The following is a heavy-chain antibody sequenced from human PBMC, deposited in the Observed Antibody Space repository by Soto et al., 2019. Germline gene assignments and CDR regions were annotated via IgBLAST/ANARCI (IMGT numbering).Heavy chain of an antibody. CDR1: GGSISGYY. D-gene: IGHD6-13*01. Sequence: SETLSLSCTVSGGSISGYYWSWIRQSPGKGLKWIGYIHYSGSTNYNPSLKSRVTISVDTSKNQLSLKLSSVTAADTAVYYCARGSAAGTKSPFDYWGQGTLVTVSS. J-gene: IGHJ4*02. V-gene: IGHV4-59*01. CDR2: IHYSGST. CDR3: ARGSAAGTKSPFDY.